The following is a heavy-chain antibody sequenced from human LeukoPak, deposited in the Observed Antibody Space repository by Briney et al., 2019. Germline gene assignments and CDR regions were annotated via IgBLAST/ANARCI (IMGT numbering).Heavy chain of an antibody. D-gene: IGHD2-15*01. CDR2: ISGSGGST. Sequence: GGSLRLSCAASGFTFSNYAMNWVRQAPGKGLEWVSTISGSGGSTYYADSVKGRFTISRDNSKNTLYLQMNSLRAEDTAVYYCARAGVVVVAATRSYYYYYMDVWGKGTTVTVSS. J-gene: IGHJ6*03. CDR1: GFTFSNYA. CDR3: ARAGVVVVAATRSYYYYYMDV. V-gene: IGHV3-23*01.